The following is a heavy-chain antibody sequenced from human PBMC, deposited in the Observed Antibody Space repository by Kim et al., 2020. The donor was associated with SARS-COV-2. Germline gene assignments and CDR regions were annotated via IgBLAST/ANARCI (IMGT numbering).Heavy chain of an antibody. D-gene: IGHD2-15*01. CDR2: IWYDGSNK. CDR3: ARDGGDIVVVVAATRYFDL. Sequence: GGSLRLSCAASGFTFSSYGMHWVRQAPGKGLEWVAVIWYDGSNKYYADSVKGRFTISRDNSKNTLYLQMNSLRAEDTAVYYCARDGGDIVVVVAATRYFDLWGRGTLVTVSS. J-gene: IGHJ2*01. V-gene: IGHV3-33*01. CDR1: GFTFSSYG.